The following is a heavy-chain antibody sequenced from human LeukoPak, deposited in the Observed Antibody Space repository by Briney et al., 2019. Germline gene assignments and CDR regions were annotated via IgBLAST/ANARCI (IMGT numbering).Heavy chain of an antibody. Sequence: PGGPLRLSCAASGFTFSTYAMTWVRQAPGKGLEWVSTISGSGGSTYYADSVKGRFTISRDNSKNTVHLQMNSLRAEDTAVYYCATATYDILIGSRRAYFDYWGQGTLVTVSS. CDR2: ISGSGGST. D-gene: IGHD3-9*01. CDR3: ATATYDILIGSRRAYFDY. J-gene: IGHJ4*02. V-gene: IGHV3-23*01. CDR1: GFTFSTYA.